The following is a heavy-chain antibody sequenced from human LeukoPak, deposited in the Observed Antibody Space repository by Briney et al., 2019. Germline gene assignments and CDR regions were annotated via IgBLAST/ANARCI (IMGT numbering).Heavy chain of an antibody. CDR1: GGSFSGYY. V-gene: IGHV4-34*01. Sequence: PSETLSLTCAVYGGSFSGYYWSWIRQPPGKGLEWIGEINHSGSTNYNPSLKSRVTISVDTSKNQFFLRLSSVTAADTAVYYCTRGPLWVKERLFDPWGQGTLVTVSS. CDR3: TRGPLWVKERLFDP. J-gene: IGHJ5*02. D-gene: IGHD3-16*01. CDR2: INHSGST.